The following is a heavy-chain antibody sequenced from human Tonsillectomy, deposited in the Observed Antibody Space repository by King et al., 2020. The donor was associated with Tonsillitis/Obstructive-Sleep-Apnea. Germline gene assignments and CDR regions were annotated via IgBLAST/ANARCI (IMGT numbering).Heavy chain of an antibody. CDR1: GFTFRNYA. Sequence: VQLVESGGGLVQPGGSLRLSCAASGFTFRNYAMSWVRQAPGKGLEWVSTISDSGETTYHVDSVKGRFTISRDNSKNTLDLRMNSLRADDTALYYCAKRGTATTGWFDPWGQGTLVIVSS. J-gene: IGHJ5*02. D-gene: IGHD4-17*01. V-gene: IGHV3-23*04. CDR2: ISDSGETT. CDR3: AKRGTATTGWFDP.